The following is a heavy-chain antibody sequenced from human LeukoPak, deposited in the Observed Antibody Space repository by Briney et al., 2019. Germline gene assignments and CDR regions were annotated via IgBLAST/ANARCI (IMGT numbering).Heavy chain of an antibody. CDR1: GYTFTDYW. D-gene: IGHD1-26*01. CDR3: ARLADTTS. J-gene: IGHJ5*02. Sequence: GESLKISCRGSGYTFTDYWIAWVGQMPGQGLEWMGIIYPGDSDTRYSPSFQGQVTISADKSTTTAFLQGSSLKASDTAMYFCARLADTTSWGQGTLVTVSS. CDR2: IYPGDSDT. V-gene: IGHV5-51*01.